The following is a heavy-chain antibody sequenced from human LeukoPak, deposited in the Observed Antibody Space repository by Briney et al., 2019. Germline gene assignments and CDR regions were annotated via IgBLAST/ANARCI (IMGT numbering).Heavy chain of an antibody. V-gene: IGHV3-23*01. CDR1: GFTFSSYA. CDR3: AKGGTSWSRFDY. Sequence: GGSLRLSCAASGFTFSSYAMSWVRQAPGKGLEWVSAISGSGGSTYYADSVKGWFTISRDNSKNTLYLQMNSLRAEDTALYYCAKGGTSWSRFDYWGQGTLVTVSS. CDR2: ISGSGGST. J-gene: IGHJ4*02. D-gene: IGHD6-13*01.